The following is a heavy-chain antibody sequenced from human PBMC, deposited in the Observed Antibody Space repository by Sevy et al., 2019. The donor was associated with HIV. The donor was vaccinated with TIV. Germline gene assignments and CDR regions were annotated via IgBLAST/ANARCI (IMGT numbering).Heavy chain of an antibody. CDR1: GYSLTGTY. CDR3: QAEVAIVWRVDY. V-gene: IGHV3-53*01. Sequence: GGSLRLSCAVSGYSLTGTYISWVRRAPGKGLEWLSVIYMSGDVDYADSVKGRLTVSRETSETLVYIQMASLRVDDTSVYYCQAEVAIVWRVDYWGQGTQVTVSS. CDR2: IYMSGDV. D-gene: IGHD6-19*01. J-gene: IGHJ4*02.